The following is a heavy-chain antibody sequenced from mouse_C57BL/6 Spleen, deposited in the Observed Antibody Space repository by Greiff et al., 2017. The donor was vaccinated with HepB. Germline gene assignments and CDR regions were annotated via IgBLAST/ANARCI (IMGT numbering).Heavy chain of an antibody. V-gene: IGHV1-82*01. CDR3: SEYDGSSYGGYWYFDV. Sequence: VQGVESGPELVKPGASVKISCKASGYSFSSSWMNWVKQRPGKGLEWIGRIYPGDGDTNYNGKFKGKATMTADKSSSTAYMQLSSLTSEDSAVYCCSEYDGSSYGGYWYFDVWGTGTTVTVAS. J-gene: IGHJ1*03. CDR2: IYPGDGDT. CDR1: GYSFSSSW. D-gene: IGHD1-1*01.